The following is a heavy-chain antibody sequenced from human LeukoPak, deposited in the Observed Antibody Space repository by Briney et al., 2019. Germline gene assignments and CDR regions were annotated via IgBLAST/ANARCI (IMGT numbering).Heavy chain of an antibody. CDR3: AKYGPQDSGSSHFDY. V-gene: IGHV3-23*01. CDR2: IRDSGSST. D-gene: IGHD1-26*01. J-gene: IGHJ4*02. CDR1: GFTFSSYA. Sequence: GGALRLSCAASGFTFSSYAMSWVRQAPGKGLEWVSAIRDSGSSTHYADSVKGRFTTSRDNSKNTLFLQMNSLRAEDTAIYYCAKYGPQDSGSSHFDYWGQGALVTISS.